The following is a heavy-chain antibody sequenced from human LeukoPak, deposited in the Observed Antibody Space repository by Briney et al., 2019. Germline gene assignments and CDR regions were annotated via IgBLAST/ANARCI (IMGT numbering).Heavy chain of an antibody. D-gene: IGHD4-23*01. CDR3: ARGWLAETTVVTPYNY. J-gene: IGHJ4*02. V-gene: IGHV1-24*01. Sequence: ASVKVSCKVSGYTLTELSMHWVRQAPGKGLEWMGGFDPEDGETIYAQKFQGRVTITAVESMSTAYMELSSLRSEDTAVYYCARGWLAETTVVTPYNYWGQGTLVTVSS. CDR2: FDPEDGET. CDR1: GYTLTELS.